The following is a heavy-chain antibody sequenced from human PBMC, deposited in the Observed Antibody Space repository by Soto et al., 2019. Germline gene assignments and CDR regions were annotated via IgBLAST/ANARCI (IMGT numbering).Heavy chain of an antibody. J-gene: IGHJ4*02. CDR2: IRNRPNSYTT. V-gene: IGHV3-72*01. CDR3: VRDSGRGFYFDY. D-gene: IGHD3-10*01. Sequence: GGSLRLSCAASGFTFSDHYMGWVRQAPGKGLEWVGRIRNRPNSYTTQYAASVKGRFAVLRDDSENLVYLQMNDLKTEDTAVYYCVRDSGRGFYFDYWGQGAQVTAPQ. CDR1: GFTFSDHY.